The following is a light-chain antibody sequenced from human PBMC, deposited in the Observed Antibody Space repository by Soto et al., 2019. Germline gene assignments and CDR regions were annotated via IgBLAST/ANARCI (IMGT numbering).Light chain of an antibody. CDR1: QSVSSK. Sequence: EIVLTQSPGTLSVSPGERDTLSCRASQSVSSKLAWYQQKPGQAPRLLFYGASTGATGIPARFSGSGSETEFTLSISSLQSEDFAVYYCQQYHDWPGTFGQGTKVDIK. CDR3: QQYHDWPGT. V-gene: IGKV3-15*01. CDR2: GAS. J-gene: IGKJ1*01.